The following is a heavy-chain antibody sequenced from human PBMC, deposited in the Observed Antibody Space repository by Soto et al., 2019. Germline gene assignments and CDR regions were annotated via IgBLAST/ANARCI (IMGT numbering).Heavy chain of an antibody. Sequence: PGGSLRLSCAASGFTFSTYAMTWVRQAPGKGLEWVSAISGSGGSTYYADSVKGRFTISRDNSKNTLYLQMNSLRVEDTEVYYCEKDFCDPHYFYYYVDVCGKVTTVPVSS. J-gene: IGHJ6*03. CDR3: EKDFCDPHYFYYYVDV. D-gene: IGHD2-21*02. CDR1: GFTFSTYA. CDR2: ISGSGGST. V-gene: IGHV3-23*01.